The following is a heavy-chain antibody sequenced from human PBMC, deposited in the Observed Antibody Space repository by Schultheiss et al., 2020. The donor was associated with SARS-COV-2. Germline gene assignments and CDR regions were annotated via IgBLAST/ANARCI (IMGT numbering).Heavy chain of an antibody. CDR3: ANHVVPAASRAPRRAFDI. Sequence: GGSLRLSCAASGFTFSGYAMSWVRQAPGKGLEWVSAISGSGGSTYYADSVKGRFTISRDNSKNTLYLQMNSLRAEDTAVYYCANHVVPAASRAPRRAFDIWGQGTMVTVSS. CDR1: GFTFSGYA. CDR2: ISGSGGST. V-gene: IGHV3-23*01. J-gene: IGHJ3*02. D-gene: IGHD2-2*01.